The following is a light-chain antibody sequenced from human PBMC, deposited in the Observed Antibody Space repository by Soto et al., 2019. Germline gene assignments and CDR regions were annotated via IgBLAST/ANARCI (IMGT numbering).Light chain of an antibody. J-gene: IGKJ1*01. Sequence: AIQLTQAPSSLSASVGVRVTITCRASQGISSALAWYQQQPGKAPKLLIYDASSLESGVPSRFSGSGSETDFPLTISSLQPEDFATYYCQQCNTYPRTFGQRPNVEIK. CDR1: QGISSA. CDR3: QQCNTYPRT. V-gene: IGKV1-13*02. CDR2: DAS.